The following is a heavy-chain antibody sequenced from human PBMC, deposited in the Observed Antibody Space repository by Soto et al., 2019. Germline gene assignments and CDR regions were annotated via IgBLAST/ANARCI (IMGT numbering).Heavy chain of an antibody. D-gene: IGHD3-3*01. CDR2: IWYDGSNK. CDR3: ARDTTLRFLEWSSFVDY. Sequence: QVQLVESGGGVVQPGRSLRLSCAASGFTFSSYGMHWVRQAPGKGLEWVAVIWYDGSNKYYADSVKGRFTISRDNSKNTLYLQMNSLRAEDTAVYYCARDTTLRFLEWSSFVDYWGQGPLVTVSS. V-gene: IGHV3-33*01. CDR1: GFTFSSYG. J-gene: IGHJ4*02.